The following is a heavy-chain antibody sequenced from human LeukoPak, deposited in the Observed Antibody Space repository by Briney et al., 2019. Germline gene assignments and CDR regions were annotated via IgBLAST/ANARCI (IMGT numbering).Heavy chain of an antibody. CDR2: IYSGGST. D-gene: IGHD3-16*02. CDR1: GFTVSSNY. Sequence: GGSLRLSCAASGFTVSSNYMSWVRQAPGKGLEWVSVIYSGGSTYYADSVKGRFTISRDNAKNSLYLQMNSLRAEDTAVYYCARAVGDYDYVWGSYRYTDRGSSMDVWGKGTTVTVSS. V-gene: IGHV3-66*01. CDR3: ARAVGDYDYVWGSYRYTDRGSSMDV. J-gene: IGHJ6*03.